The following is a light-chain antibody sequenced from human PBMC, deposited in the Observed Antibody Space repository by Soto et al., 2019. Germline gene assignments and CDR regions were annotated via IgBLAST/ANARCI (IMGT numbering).Light chain of an antibody. CDR2: AAS. Sequence: DIQLTQSPSFLSASVGDRVTITCRASQDINTYLAWYQQKPGKAPKLLIFAASTLQNGVPSRFSGSGSGTEFTVTITSLQPEDFATYYCQQRKSYPITFGQGKRLEIK. CDR3: QQRKSYPIT. J-gene: IGKJ5*01. V-gene: IGKV1-9*01. CDR1: QDINTY.